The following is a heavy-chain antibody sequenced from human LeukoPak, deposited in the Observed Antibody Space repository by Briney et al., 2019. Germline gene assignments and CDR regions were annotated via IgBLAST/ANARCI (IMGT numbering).Heavy chain of an antibody. D-gene: IGHD3-16*01. CDR1: GFTFDDYG. J-gene: IGHJ4*02. Sequence: GGSLRLSCAASGFTFDDYGMSWVRQAPGRGLEWVSGISGSGDRTYYVDSVQGRFTISRDNSNNKLYLQMNSLRVEDTAVYFCVKDKDNLWGSPYFFDNWGQGTLVSVSS. CDR3: VKDKDNLWGSPYFFDN. CDR2: ISGSGDRT. V-gene: IGHV3-23*01.